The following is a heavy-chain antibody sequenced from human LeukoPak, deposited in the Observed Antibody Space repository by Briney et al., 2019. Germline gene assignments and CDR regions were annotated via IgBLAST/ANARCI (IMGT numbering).Heavy chain of an antibody. CDR1: GYTFISYG. Sequence: ASVKVSCKASGYTFISYGISWVRQAPGQGLEWMGWISAYNGNTNYAQKFQGRVTMTEDTSTDTAYMELSSLRSEDTAVYYCALLAATSKYNWFDPWGQGTLVTVSS. J-gene: IGHJ5*02. CDR2: ISAYNGNT. CDR3: ALLAATSKYNWFDP. D-gene: IGHD2-15*01. V-gene: IGHV1-18*01.